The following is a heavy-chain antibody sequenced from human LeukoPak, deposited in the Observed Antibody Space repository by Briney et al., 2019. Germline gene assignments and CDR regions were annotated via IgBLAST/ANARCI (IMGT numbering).Heavy chain of an antibody. CDR1: GFTSDVYA. V-gene: IGHV3-43*02. CDR2: ISGDGGST. CDR3: AKDDIARGAFDI. Sequence: PGWSLRLSCAASGFTSDVYAMHWVRQAPGKGLEWVSLISGDGGSTYYADSVKGRFTISRDNSKNSMYLQMNSLRTEDTALYYCAKDDIARGAFDIWGQGTMVTVSS. J-gene: IGHJ3*02. D-gene: IGHD3-10*01.